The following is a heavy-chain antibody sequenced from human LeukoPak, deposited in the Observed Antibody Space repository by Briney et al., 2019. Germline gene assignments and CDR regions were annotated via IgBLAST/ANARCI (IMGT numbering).Heavy chain of an antibody. CDR2: ISYSGST. CDR1: GGSISSYY. D-gene: IGHD3-22*01. V-gene: IGHV4-59*01. Sequence: KPSETLSLTCTVSGGSISSYYWSWIRQPPGKGLEWIACISYSGSTKYNPSLKSRVTISVDTSKNQLSLKLSSVTAADTAVYYCARGPGFDSSGYLNWFDPWGQGTLVTVSS. J-gene: IGHJ5*02. CDR3: ARGPGFDSSGYLNWFDP.